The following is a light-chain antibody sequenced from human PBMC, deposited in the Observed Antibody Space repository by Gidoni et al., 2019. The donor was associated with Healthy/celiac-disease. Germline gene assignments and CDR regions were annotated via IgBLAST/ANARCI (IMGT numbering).Light chain of an antibody. Sequence: DIQMTQSPSSLSASVGDRVTITCRASQSISSYFNWYQQKPGKAPKLLIYAASSLQSGVPSRFSGSGSGTDFTLTISSLKPEDFATYYCQQSYSTPLTFGGGTKVEIK. V-gene: IGKV1-39*01. CDR2: AAS. CDR1: QSISSY. CDR3: QQSYSTPLT. J-gene: IGKJ4*01.